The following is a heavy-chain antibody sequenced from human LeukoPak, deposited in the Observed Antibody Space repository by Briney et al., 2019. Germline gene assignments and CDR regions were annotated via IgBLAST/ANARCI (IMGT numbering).Heavy chain of an antibody. CDR3: ARDGARDYYYYYMDV. V-gene: IGHV4-59*01. J-gene: IGHJ6*03. CDR1: GGSISSYY. Sequence: NPSETLSLTCTVSGGSISSYYWSWIRQPPGKGLEWIGYIYYSGSTYYNPSLKSRVTISIDTSKNQFSLKLSSVTAADTAVYYCARDGARDYYYYYMDVWGKGTTATVSS. D-gene: IGHD4-17*01. CDR2: IYYSGST.